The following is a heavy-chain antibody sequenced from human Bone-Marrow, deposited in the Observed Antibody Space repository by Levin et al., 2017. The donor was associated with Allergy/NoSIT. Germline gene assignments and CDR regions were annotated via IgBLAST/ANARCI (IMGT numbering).Heavy chain of an antibody. CDR1: GGSINSGAYY. D-gene: IGHD4-17*01. CDR2: IYHSGIA. Sequence: PSETLSLTCSVSGGSINSGAYYWSWIRQHPGKGLEWIGYIYHSGIAYYNPSLKSRLTISVDTSKNQFSLRLTSVTAADTAVYYCARANYGHYDIDYWGQGTLVTVSS. CDR3: ARANYGHYDIDY. V-gene: IGHV4-31*03. J-gene: IGHJ4*02.